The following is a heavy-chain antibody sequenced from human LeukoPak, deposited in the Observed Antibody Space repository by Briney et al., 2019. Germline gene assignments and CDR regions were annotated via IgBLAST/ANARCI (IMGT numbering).Heavy chain of an antibody. Sequence: PGGSLRLSCAASGFTFSNFAMSWVRQARGKGLECVSAISGSGGTTYYADSVKGRFTISRDNSKTTLYLQMNSLRAEDTAVYYCAKDTTVVTPRALDYWGQGSPVTVSS. J-gene: IGHJ4*02. CDR2: ISGSGGTT. V-gene: IGHV3-23*01. CDR3: AKDTTVVTPRALDY. D-gene: IGHD4-23*01. CDR1: GFTFSNFA.